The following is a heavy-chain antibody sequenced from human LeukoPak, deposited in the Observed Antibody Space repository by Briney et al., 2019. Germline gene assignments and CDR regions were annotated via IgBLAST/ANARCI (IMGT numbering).Heavy chain of an antibody. CDR2: IYPGDSDT. J-gene: IGHJ4*02. CDR1: DYSFTSYW. D-gene: IGHD3-22*01. CDR3: ALRNYYDSSGYYADYFDY. V-gene: IGHV5-51*01. Sequence: GESLKISCKGSDYSFTSYWIGWVRQMPGKGLEWMGTIYPGDSDTRYSPSFQGQVTISADKSISTAYLQWSSLKASDTAMYYCALRNYYDSSGYYADYFDYWGQGTLVTVSS.